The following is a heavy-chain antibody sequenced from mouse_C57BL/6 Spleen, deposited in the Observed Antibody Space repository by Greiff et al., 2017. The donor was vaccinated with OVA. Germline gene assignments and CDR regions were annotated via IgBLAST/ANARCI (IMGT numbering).Heavy chain of an antibody. CDR3: ARGNRRTAQATAWFAY. CDR2: INPNYGTT. J-gene: IGHJ3*01. V-gene: IGHV1-39*01. D-gene: IGHD3-2*02. CDR1: GYSFTDYN. Sequence: LVESGPELVKPGASVKISCKASGYSFTDYNMNWVKQSNGKSLEWIGVINPNYGTTSYNQKFKGKATLTVDQSSSTAYMQLNSLTSEDSAVYYCARGNRRTAQATAWFAYWGQGTLVTVSA.